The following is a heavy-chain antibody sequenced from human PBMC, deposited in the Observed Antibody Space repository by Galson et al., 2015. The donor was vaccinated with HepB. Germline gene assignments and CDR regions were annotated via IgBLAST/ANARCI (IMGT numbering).Heavy chain of an antibody. CDR3: ARRPRVGSGRSNWFDP. D-gene: IGHD3-10*01. J-gene: IGHJ5*02. Sequence: PGKGLEWIGSIYYSGSTYYNPSLKSRVTISVDTSKNQFSLKLSSVTAADTAVYYCARRPRVGSGRSNWFDPWGQGTLVTVSS. CDR2: IYYSGST. V-gene: IGHV4-39*01.